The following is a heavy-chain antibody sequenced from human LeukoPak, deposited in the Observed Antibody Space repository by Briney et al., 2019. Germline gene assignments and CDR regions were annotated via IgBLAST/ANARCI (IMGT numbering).Heavy chain of an antibody. Sequence: SETLSLTCTVSGGSISSYYWSWIRQPAGKGLEWIGRIYISGSGSTNYNPSLKSRVTISVDKSKNQFSLKLSSVTAADTAVYYCARFLFGDSSSWPDAFDIWGQGTMVTVSS. CDR3: ARFLFGDSSSWPDAFDI. J-gene: IGHJ3*02. CDR1: GGSISSYY. D-gene: IGHD6-13*01. CDR2: IYISGSGST. V-gene: IGHV4-4*07.